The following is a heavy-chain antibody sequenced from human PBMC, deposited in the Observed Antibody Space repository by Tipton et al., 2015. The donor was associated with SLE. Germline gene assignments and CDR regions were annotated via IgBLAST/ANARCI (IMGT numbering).Heavy chain of an antibody. Sequence: SLRLSCAASGFTFSSYSMNWVRQAPGKGLEWVSYISSSSSTIYYADSVKGRFTISRDNSKNTLYLQMNSLRAEDTAVYYCAKGFGSSGLFFDYWGQGTLVTVSS. CDR3: AKGFGSSGLFFDY. J-gene: IGHJ4*02. CDR2: ISSSSSTI. D-gene: IGHD6-19*01. V-gene: IGHV3-48*01. CDR1: GFTFSSYS.